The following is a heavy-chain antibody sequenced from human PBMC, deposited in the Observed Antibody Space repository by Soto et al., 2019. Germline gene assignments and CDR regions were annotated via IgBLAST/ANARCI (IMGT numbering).Heavy chain of an antibody. CDR3: ARAPPPVWSGYVKNYYMDG. Sequence: GGSLRVSCAASGFTFSSYWMSWVRQAPGKGLEWVADIKQDGSEKYYVDSVKGRFTISRDNAKNSLYLQMNSLRAEDTAVYYCARAPPPVWSGYVKNYYMDGWGKGTTLNFPS. CDR2: IKQDGSEK. D-gene: IGHD3-3*01. J-gene: IGHJ6*03. V-gene: IGHV3-7*01. CDR1: GFTFSSYW.